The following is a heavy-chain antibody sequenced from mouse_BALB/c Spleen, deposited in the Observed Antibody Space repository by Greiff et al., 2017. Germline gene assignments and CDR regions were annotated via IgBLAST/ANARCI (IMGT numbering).Heavy chain of an antibody. CDR3: ARKDGNYVCYFDY. CDR2: IDPSDSYT. J-gene: IGHJ2*01. D-gene: IGHD2-1*01. V-gene: IGHV1-69*02. Sequence: QVQLQQPGAELVKPGASVKLSCKASGYTFTSYWMHWVKQRPGQGLEWIGEIDPSDSYTNYNQKFKGKATLTVDKSSSTAYMQLSSLTSEDSAVYYCARKDGNYVCYFDYWGQGTTLTVSS. CDR1: GYTFTSYW.